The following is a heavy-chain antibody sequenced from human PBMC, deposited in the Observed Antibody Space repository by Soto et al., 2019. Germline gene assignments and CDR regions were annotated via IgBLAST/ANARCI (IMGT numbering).Heavy chain of an antibody. Sequence: EVQLVESGGGLVQPGGSLRLSCAASGFTFSTYSMNWVRQAPGKGLEWVSYIGSSSSVIYYADSVKGRFTISRDNAKKSLYLQMNSLRAEDTAVYYCAREYCSSTSCLFDYWGQGTLVTVSS. V-gene: IGHV3-48*01. CDR2: IGSSSSVI. CDR1: GFTFSTYS. J-gene: IGHJ4*02. CDR3: AREYCSSTSCLFDY. D-gene: IGHD2-2*01.